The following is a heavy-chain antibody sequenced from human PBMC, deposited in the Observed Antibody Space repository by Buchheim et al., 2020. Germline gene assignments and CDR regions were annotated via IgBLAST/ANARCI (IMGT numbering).Heavy chain of an antibody. J-gene: IGHJ5*02. V-gene: IGHV4-39*01. CDR2: VFYNGNT. CDR3: AVVGYSSSWRWFDP. D-gene: IGHD6-13*01. CDR1: GGSISSYDYY. Sequence: QLQLQESGPGLVKPSETLSLTCTVSGGSISSYDYYWAWIRQPPGKGLEWIGSVFYNGNTYFNPSLKGRVTISVDTSKNQFSLKLSSVTAADTAVYYCAVVGYSSSWRWFDPWGQGTL.